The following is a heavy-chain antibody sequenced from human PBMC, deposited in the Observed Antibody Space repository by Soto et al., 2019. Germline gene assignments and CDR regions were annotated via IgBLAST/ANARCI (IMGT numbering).Heavy chain of an antibody. J-gene: IGHJ5*02. V-gene: IGHV4-31*03. Sequence: QVQMQESGPGLVKPSQTLYLTCSVSGGPIIDSGSFYWNWIRQHPGKGLGWIGYIYYSGSTYYNRSLKSRATISLDTSKNQFSLKLTSVTAADTAIYYCARGEVVASNWFDPWGQGTLVTVSS. CDR1: GGPIIDSGSFY. CDR3: ARGEVVASNWFDP. CDR2: IYYSGST. D-gene: IGHD2-15*01.